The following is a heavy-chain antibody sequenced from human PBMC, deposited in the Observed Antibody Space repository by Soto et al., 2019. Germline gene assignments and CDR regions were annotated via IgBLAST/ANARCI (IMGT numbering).Heavy chain of an antibody. J-gene: IGHJ4*02. D-gene: IGHD2-15*01. Sequence: ASVKVSCKASGYTFSSYAIHWVRQAPGQGLEWMGWIHAGNGNTKYSQSFQGRVTISRDTSATTAYMELNSLRSEDTAVYYCARGVAFLDYWGQGTLVTVPQ. CDR3: ARGVAFLDY. CDR2: IHAGNGNT. V-gene: IGHV1-3*01. CDR1: GYTFSSYA.